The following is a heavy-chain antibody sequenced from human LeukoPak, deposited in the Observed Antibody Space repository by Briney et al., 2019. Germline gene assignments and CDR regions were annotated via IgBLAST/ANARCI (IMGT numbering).Heavy chain of an antibody. J-gene: IGHJ5*02. CDR1: GDSISSGTYY. V-gene: IGHV4-61*02. Sequence: PSQTLSLTCTVSGDSISSGTYYWSWIRQPAGKGLDGIGRVYSSGNTNYNPSLKSRVTISIDTSKNQFSLKLSSVTAADTAAYYCAGGVGSSSSNWFDPWGQGTLVTVSS. CDR2: VYSSGNT. CDR3: AGGVGSSSSNWFDP. D-gene: IGHD6-6*01.